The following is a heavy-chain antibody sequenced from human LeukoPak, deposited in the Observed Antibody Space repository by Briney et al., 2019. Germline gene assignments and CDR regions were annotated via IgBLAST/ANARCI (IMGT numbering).Heavy chain of an antibody. V-gene: IGHV6-1*01. CDR2: TYYRSKWYN. CDR1: GDSVSSNSVA. Sequence: SQTLSLTCAISGDSVSSNSVAWNWIRQSPSRGLEWLGRTYYRSKWYNDYAVSVKSRITINPDTSKNQFSLQLNSVTPEDTAVYYCARDHGFSGSCLDYWGQGTLVTVSS. CDR3: ARDHGFSGSCLDY. D-gene: IGHD1-26*01. J-gene: IGHJ4*02.